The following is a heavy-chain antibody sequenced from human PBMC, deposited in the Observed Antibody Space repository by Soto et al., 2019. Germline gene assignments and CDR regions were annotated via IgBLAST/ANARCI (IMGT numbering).Heavy chain of an antibody. D-gene: IGHD6-13*01. CDR1: GGTFSSYA. J-gene: IGHJ4*02. Sequence: QVQLVQSGAEVKKPGSSVKVSCKASGGTFSSYAISWVRQAPGQGLEWMGGIIPIFGTANYAQKFQGRATITADESTSTAYMELRSLRSDDTAVYYCAREVEGIADIDYWGQGTLVTVSS. CDR3: AREVEGIADIDY. CDR2: IIPIFGTA. V-gene: IGHV1-69*01.